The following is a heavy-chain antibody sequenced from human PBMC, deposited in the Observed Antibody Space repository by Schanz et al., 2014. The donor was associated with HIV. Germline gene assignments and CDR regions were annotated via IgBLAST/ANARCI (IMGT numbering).Heavy chain of an antibody. V-gene: IGHV1-69*06. CDR2: IIPIIGTA. CDR1: GGTFSGSA. D-gene: IGHD6-13*01. Sequence: QVQLVQSGAEVKKPGSSVKVSCKASGGTFSGSAISWVRQAPGQGLEWRGGIIPIIGTADYAQKFQGRVTITADKSTSTLYLELSSLRSEDTAVYYCTRDSPVAAGTLDYWGQGTLVTVSS. J-gene: IGHJ4*02. CDR3: TRDSPVAAGTLDY.